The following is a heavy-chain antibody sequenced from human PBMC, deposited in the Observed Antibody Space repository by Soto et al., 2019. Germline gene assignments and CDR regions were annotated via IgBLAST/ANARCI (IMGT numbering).Heavy chain of an antibody. D-gene: IGHD6-13*01. CDR2: IHRDGSKQ. V-gene: IGHV3-7*05. J-gene: IGHJ3*02. Sequence: EVQLEESGGDLVQPGGSLRLSCAASGFTLSAYWMTWVRQAPGKGLEWVANIHRDGSKQSYLDSVRGRFTISRDNVGNSLYLQMDSLRADDTALYYCARDVSPGSSSLYLDAFDIWGQGTMVTVSS. CDR1: GFTLSAYW. CDR3: ARDVSPGSSSLYLDAFDI.